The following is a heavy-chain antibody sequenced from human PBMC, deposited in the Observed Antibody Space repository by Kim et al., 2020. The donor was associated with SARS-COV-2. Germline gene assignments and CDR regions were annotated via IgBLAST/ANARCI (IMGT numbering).Heavy chain of an antibody. D-gene: IGHD3-9*01. J-gene: IGHJ4*01. CDR1: GFTFDDYA. Sequence: GGSLRLSCAASGFTFDDYAMHWVRQAPGKGLEWVSGISWNSGSIGYADSVKGRFTISRDNAKNSLYLQMNSLRAEDTALYYCAKGTLGRTGYYYFDYWG. V-gene: IGHV3-9*01. CDR3: AKGTLGRTGYYYFDY. CDR2: ISWNSGSI.